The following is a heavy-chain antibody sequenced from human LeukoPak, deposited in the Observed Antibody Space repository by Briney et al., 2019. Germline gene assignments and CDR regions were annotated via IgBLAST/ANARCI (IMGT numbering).Heavy chain of an antibody. CDR1: GFTFSSYA. V-gene: IGHV3-30-3*01. CDR2: ISYDGSNK. CDR3: ARDEDSSSWYGNYYYGMDV. J-gene: IGHJ6*02. Sequence: PGGSLRLSCAASGFTFSSYAMHWVRQAPGKGLEWVAVISYDGSNKYYADSVKGRFTISRDNSKNTLYLQMNSLRAEDTAVYYCARDEDSSSWYGNYYYGMDVWGQGTTVTVSS. D-gene: IGHD6-13*01.